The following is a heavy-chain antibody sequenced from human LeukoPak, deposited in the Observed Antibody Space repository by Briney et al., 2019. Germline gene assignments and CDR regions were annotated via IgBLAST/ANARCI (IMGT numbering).Heavy chain of an antibody. Sequence: PGESLKISCKGSGYSFTSYWIGWVRQLPGKGLEWMGIIYPGDSDTRYSPSFQGQVTISADKSISTAYLQWSSLKASDTAMYYCARLREQWRHEDAFDIWGQGTMVTVSS. CDR2: IYPGDSDT. J-gene: IGHJ3*02. V-gene: IGHV5-51*01. CDR1: GYSFTSYW. CDR3: ARLREQWRHEDAFDI. D-gene: IGHD6-19*01.